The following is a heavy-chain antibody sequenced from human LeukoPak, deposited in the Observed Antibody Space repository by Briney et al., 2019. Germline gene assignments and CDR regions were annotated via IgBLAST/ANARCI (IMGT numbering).Heavy chain of an antibody. CDR2: IYYTGST. CDR3: ARGDYYGSRPFCAFDI. Sequence: SETLSLTCTVSGGSISSYYWSWIRQPPGRGLEWIGYIYYTGSTKNNPSLKSRVTISVDTSKNQFSLKLSSVTAADTAVYYCARGDYYGSRPFCAFDIWGQGTLVTVSS. J-gene: IGHJ4*02. D-gene: IGHD3-10*01. CDR1: GGSISSYY. V-gene: IGHV4-59*12.